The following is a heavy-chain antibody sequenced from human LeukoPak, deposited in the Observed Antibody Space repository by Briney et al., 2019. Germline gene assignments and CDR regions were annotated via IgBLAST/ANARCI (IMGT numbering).Heavy chain of an antibody. J-gene: IGHJ5*02. CDR1: GYTFTGYY. CDR2: INPNSGGT. Sequence: ASVKVSCKASGYTFTGYYMHWVRQAPGQRLEWMGGINPNSGGTNYAQKFQGRVTMTRDTSISTAYMELSRLRSDDTAVYYCAREGYSGYETQNWFDPWGQGTLVTVSS. D-gene: IGHD5-12*01. V-gene: IGHV1-2*02. CDR3: AREGYSGYETQNWFDP.